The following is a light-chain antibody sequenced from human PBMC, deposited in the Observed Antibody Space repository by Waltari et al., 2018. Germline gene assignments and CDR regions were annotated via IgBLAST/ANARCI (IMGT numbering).Light chain of an antibody. CDR2: DVN. V-gene: IGLV2-14*03. J-gene: IGLJ3*02. CDR3: ASYTSSGALM. CDR1: SSDIGDYNY. Sequence: QSALTQPASVSGSPGQSITVSCTGSSSDIGDYNYVSWYQQHPGKVPKLMIYDVNNRPSAVSHRFFGSKPGNTASLTISGLQPEDEADYYCASYTSSGALMFGGGTKVTVL.